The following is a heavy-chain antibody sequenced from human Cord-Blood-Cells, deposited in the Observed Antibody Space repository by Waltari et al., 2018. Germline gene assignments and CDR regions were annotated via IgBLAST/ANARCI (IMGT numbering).Heavy chain of an antibody. D-gene: IGHD6-6*01. J-gene: IGHJ5*02. CDR1: GGTFSSYA. Sequence: QVQLVQSGAEVKKPGSSVKVSCQASGGTFSSYAISWVLQAPGQGLEWMGGIIPIFGTANYAQKFQGRVTITADESTRTAYMELSSLRSEDTAVYYCARVDSSSWGDWFDPWGQGTLVTVSS. CDR2: IIPIFGTA. V-gene: IGHV1-69*01. CDR3: ARVDSSSWGDWFDP.